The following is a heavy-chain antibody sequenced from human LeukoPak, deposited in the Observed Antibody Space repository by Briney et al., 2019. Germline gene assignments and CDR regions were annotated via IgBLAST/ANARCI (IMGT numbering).Heavy chain of an antibody. CDR1: GFTFSSYS. Sequence: GGSLRLSCAASGFTFSSYSMNWVRQAPGKGLEWVSYISSSSSTIYYADSVKGRFTISRDNAKNSLYLQMNSLRDEDTAVYYCASSRLYGGNFRSYYYYYGMDVWGQGTTVTVSS. CDR2: ISSSSSTI. D-gene: IGHD4-23*01. CDR3: ASSRLYGGNFRSYYYYYGMDV. V-gene: IGHV3-48*02. J-gene: IGHJ6*02.